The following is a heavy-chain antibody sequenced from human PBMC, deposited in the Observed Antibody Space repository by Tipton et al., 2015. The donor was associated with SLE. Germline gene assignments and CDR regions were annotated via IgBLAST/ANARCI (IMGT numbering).Heavy chain of an antibody. Sequence: TLSLTCTVSGSSITSDFYWGWVRQPPGKGLEWIGSMYHNGVTYYNPSLKSRVSMSVDTSKNQFSLKLNSVTAADTAVYYCAGEVPGWHGGDYWGQGTLVTVSS. V-gene: IGHV4-38-2*02. CDR1: GSSITSDFY. J-gene: IGHJ4*02. CDR3: AGEVPGWHGGDY. D-gene: IGHD6-19*01. CDR2: MYHNGVT.